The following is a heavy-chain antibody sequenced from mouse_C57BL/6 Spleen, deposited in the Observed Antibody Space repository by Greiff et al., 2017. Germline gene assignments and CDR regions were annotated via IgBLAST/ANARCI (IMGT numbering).Heavy chain of an antibody. CDR1: GYAFTNYL. Sequence: VKLMESGAELVRPGTSVKVSCKASGYAFTNYLIEWVKQRPGQGLEWIGVINPGSGGTNYNEKFKGKATLTADKSSSTAYMQLSSLTSEDSAVYFCARYYDGRAMDYWGQGTSVTVSS. D-gene: IGHD2-3*01. V-gene: IGHV1-54*01. CDR2: INPGSGGT. CDR3: ARYYDGRAMDY. J-gene: IGHJ4*01.